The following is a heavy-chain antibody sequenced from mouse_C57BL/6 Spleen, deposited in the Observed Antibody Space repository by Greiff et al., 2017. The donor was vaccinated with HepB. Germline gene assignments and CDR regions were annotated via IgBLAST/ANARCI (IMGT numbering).Heavy chain of an antibody. D-gene: IGHD2-1*01. Sequence: QVQLQQPGAELVRPGSSVKLSCKASGYTFTSYWMHWVKQRPIQGLEWIGNIDPSDSETHYNQKFKDKATLTVDNSSSTAYMQLSSLTSEDSAVYYFARSTYGNYLDYWGQGTTLTVSS. CDR2: IDPSDSET. CDR3: ARSTYGNYLDY. J-gene: IGHJ2*01. CDR1: GYTFTSYW. V-gene: IGHV1-52*01.